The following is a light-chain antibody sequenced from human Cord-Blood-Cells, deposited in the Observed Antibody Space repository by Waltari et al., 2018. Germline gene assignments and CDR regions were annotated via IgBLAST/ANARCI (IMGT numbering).Light chain of an antibody. V-gene: IGLV2-11*01. J-gene: IGLJ3*02. CDR2: DVS. CDR1: SSDVGGYDY. CDR3: CSYAGSYTWV. Sequence: QSALTQPRSVPGSPGQSVTISCTGPSSDVGGYDYVPWYQQHPGKAPNLMIYDVSKRPSGVPDRFSGSKSGNTASLTISGLQAEDEADYYCCSYAGSYTWVFGGGTKLTVL.